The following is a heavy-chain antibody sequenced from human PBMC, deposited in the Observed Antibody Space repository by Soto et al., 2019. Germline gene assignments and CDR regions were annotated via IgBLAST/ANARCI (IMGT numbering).Heavy chain of an antibody. V-gene: IGHV1-69*13. D-gene: IGHD5-18*01. Sequence: ASVKVSCKASGGTFSSYAISWVRQAPGQGLEWMGGIIPIFGTANYAQKFQGRVTITADESTSTAYMELSSLRSEDTAVYYCARRYTAMVPPNSAAFDYWGQGTLVTVSS. CDR2: IIPIFGTA. CDR3: ARRYTAMVPPNSAAFDY. CDR1: GGTFSSYA. J-gene: IGHJ4*02.